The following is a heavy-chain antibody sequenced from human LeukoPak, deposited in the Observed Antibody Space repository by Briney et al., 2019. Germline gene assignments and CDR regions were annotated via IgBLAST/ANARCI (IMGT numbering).Heavy chain of an antibody. CDR2: INHSGST. CDR3: ARSASGITGTTG. Sequence: SETLSLTCAVSGYSISSGYYWSWIRQPPGKGLEWIGEINHSGSTNYNPSLKSRVTISVDTSKNQFSLKLSSVTAADTAVYYCARSASGITGTTGWGQGTLVTVSS. V-gene: IGHV4-34*01. CDR1: GYSISSGYY. J-gene: IGHJ4*02. D-gene: IGHD1-14*01.